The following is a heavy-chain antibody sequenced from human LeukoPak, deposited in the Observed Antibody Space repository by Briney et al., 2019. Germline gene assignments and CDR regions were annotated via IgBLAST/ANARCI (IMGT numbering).Heavy chain of an antibody. Sequence: GGSLRLSCAASGFTFSNYGMHWVRQAPGKGLEWVAIISYDGTNKYYADSVKGRFTISRDNSKNTLYLQMNSLRADDTAVYYCAKNGEQWLVKQFFDYWGQGTLVTVSS. CDR1: GFTFSNYG. J-gene: IGHJ4*02. CDR2: ISYDGTNK. V-gene: IGHV3-30*18. D-gene: IGHD6-19*01. CDR3: AKNGEQWLVKQFFDY.